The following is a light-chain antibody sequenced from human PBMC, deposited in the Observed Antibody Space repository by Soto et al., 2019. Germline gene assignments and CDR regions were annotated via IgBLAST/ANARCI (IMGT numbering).Light chain of an antibody. CDR1: SSDIGSYNL. V-gene: IGLV2-23*01. CDR2: EGS. J-gene: IGLJ1*01. Sequence: QSVLTQPASVSGSPGQSITISCTGTSSDIGSYNLVSWYQQFPRKAPKLMIYEGSKRPSGVSNRFSGSQSGNTASLTVSGLQARDEADYYCCSYASSTTFVFGTGTKVTV. CDR3: CSYASSTTFV.